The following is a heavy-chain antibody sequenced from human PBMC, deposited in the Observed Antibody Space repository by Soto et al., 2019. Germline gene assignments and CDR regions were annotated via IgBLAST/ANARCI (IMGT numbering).Heavy chain of an antibody. J-gene: IGHJ6*02. V-gene: IGHV1-69*06. D-gene: IGHD2-15*01. CDR2: IIPIFGTA. CDR3: ARVTVVVAATREYYYYGMDV. Sequence: SVKVSCKASGGTFSSYAISWVRQAPGQGLEWMGGIIPIFGTANYAQKFQGRVTITADKSTSTAYMELSSLRSEDTAVYYCARVTVVVAATREYYYYGMDVWGQGTTVTV. CDR1: GGTFSSYA.